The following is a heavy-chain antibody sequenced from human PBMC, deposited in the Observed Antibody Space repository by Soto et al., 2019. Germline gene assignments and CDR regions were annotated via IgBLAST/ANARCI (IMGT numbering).Heavy chain of an antibody. V-gene: IGHV1-46*01. Sequence: QVQLVQSGAEVKKPGASVKVSCKASGYTFTSYYMHWVRQAPGQGLEWMGIINPSGGSTSYAQKVQGRVTMTRDTSTSTVYMELSSLRSEDTAVYYCARDIAPTYYYDSSGYTFDYWGQGTLVTFSS. D-gene: IGHD3-22*01. CDR2: INPSGGST. CDR3: ARDIAPTYYYDSSGYTFDY. CDR1: GYTFTSYY. J-gene: IGHJ4*02.